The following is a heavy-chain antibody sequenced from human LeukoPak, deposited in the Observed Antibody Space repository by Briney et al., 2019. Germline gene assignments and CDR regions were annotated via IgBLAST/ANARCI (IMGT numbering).Heavy chain of an antibody. Sequence: GGSLRLSCTASGFTFGDYVMSWVRQALGKGLEWASYISSSGSTIYYADSVKGRFTISRDNAKNSLYLQMNSLRAEDTAVYYCARDYFTFGGVIVASWGQGTLVTVSS. D-gene: IGHD3-16*02. V-gene: IGHV3-11*04. CDR2: ISSSGSTI. CDR1: GFTFGDYV. CDR3: ARDYFTFGGVIVAS. J-gene: IGHJ5*02.